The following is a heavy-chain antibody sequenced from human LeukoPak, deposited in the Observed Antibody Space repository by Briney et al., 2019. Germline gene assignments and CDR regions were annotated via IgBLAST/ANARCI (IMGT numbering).Heavy chain of an antibody. CDR3: ARDGRGYSYGPLDY. Sequence: TGGSLRLSCAASGFTFSSYSMNWVRQAPGKGLEWVSSISSSSSFIYYVDSVKGRFTISRDNAKNSLYLQMNRLRVEDTAVYYCARDGRGYSYGPLDYWGQGTLVTVSS. V-gene: IGHV3-21*01. CDR2: ISSSSSFI. D-gene: IGHD5-18*01. J-gene: IGHJ4*02. CDR1: GFTFSSYS.